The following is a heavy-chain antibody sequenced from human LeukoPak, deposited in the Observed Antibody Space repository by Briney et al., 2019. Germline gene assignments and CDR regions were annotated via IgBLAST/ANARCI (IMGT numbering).Heavy chain of an antibody. J-gene: IGHJ5*02. V-gene: IGHV3-23*01. Sequence: GGSLRLSCLTSGFTLSTNAMSWVRQAPGKGLEWISGISGSGASTYYADSVKGRFTISRDNSRDTLYLQMNSLRDEDTAVYYCVKQYVDIWGQGTLVIVSS. CDR1: GFTLSTNA. CDR3: VKQYVDI. CDR2: ISGSGAST.